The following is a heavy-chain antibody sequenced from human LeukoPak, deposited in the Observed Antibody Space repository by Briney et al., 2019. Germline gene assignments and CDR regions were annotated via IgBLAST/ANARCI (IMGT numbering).Heavy chain of an antibody. CDR1: GGSISSGDYY. CDR2: IYYSGST. Sequence: SETLSLTCTVSGGSISSGDYYWSWIRQPPGKGLEWIGYIYYSGSTYYNPSLKSRVTISVDTSKNQFSLKLSSVTAADTAVYYCARASTPKRPTVSRWVLDYYMDVWGKGTTVTVSS. V-gene: IGHV4-30-4*08. D-gene: IGHD4-11*01. J-gene: IGHJ6*03. CDR3: ARASTPKRPTVSRWVLDYYMDV.